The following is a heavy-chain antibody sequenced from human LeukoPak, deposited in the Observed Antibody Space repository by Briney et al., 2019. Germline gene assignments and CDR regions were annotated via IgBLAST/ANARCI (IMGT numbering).Heavy chain of an antibody. CDR2: MCGTAGCT. CDR1: GFTFYMYA. CDR3: AKDRLNVHENSGHYYRRDGDS. D-gene: IGHD3-22*01. Sequence: PGGSLTLSCQASGFTFYMYAMSWVRQAPGKGLEWVASMCGTAGCTFYPDSVRGRSTISSDNSKNVLYLRMNSLTAEDTAIYYCAKDRLNVHENSGHYYRRDGDSWGQGTLVTVSS. J-gene: IGHJ5*01. V-gene: IGHV3-23*01.